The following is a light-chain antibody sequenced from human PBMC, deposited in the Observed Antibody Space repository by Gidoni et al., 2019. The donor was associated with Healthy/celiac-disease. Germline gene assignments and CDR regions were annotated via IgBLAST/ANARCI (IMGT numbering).Light chain of an antibody. J-gene: IGKJ4*01. Sequence: EMVLTQSPATLSLSPGERATLSCRASQSVSSYLAWYQQKPGQAPRLLIYDASNRATGIPARFSGSGSGTDFTFPIRSLEPEDFAVYYCQQRSNWHTFGGGTKVEIK. CDR3: QQRSNWHT. CDR1: QSVSSY. V-gene: IGKV3-11*01. CDR2: DAS.